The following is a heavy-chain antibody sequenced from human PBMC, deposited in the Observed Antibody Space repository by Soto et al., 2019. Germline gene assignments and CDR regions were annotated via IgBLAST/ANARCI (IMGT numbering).Heavy chain of an antibody. J-gene: IGHJ4*02. V-gene: IGHV4-31*03. Sequence: SETLSLTCTVSGGSISSGGYYWSWIRQHPGKGLEWIGYIYYSGSTYYNPSLKSRVTISVDTSKNQFSLKLSSVTAADTAVYYCARGPSSSGWYDREYYFDYWGQGTLVTVSS. CDR2: IYYSGST. CDR1: GGSISSGGYY. D-gene: IGHD6-19*01. CDR3: ARGPSSSGWYDREYYFDY.